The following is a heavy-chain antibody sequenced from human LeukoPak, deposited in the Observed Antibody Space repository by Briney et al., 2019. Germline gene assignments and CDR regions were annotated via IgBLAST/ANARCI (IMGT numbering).Heavy chain of an antibody. CDR1: GFTFSSYG. CDR2: ISGSGGST. V-gene: IGHV3-23*01. D-gene: IGHD3-10*01. Sequence: GGSLRLSCAASGFTFSSYGMSWVRQAPGKGLEWVSAISGSGGSTYYADSVKGRFTISRDNSKSTLYLQMNSLRAEDTAVYYCAKGDTVWFGELPDYWGQGTLVTVSS. J-gene: IGHJ4*02. CDR3: AKGDTVWFGELPDY.